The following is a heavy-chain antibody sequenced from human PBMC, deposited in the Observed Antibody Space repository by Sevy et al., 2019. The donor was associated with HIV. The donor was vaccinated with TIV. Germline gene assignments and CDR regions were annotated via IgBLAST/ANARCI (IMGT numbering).Heavy chain of an antibody. V-gene: IGHV4-59*01. J-gene: IGHJ5*02. CDR3: ARDRVGATTDWFDP. Sequence: SETLSLTCTVSGDSISSYYWSWIRQPPGKGLEWIGYIYYGGTTKYNPSLKSRVTISVDTSKNQFSLKLKSVIAADTAVYYCARDRVGATTDWFDPWGQGTLVTVSS. D-gene: IGHD1-26*01. CDR1: GDSISSYY. CDR2: IYYGGTT.